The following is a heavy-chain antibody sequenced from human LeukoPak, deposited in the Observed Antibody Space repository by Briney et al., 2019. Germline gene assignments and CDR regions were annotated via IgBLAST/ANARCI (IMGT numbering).Heavy chain of an antibody. V-gene: IGHV1-18*01. D-gene: IGHD4-11*01. CDR2: ISAYNGNT. CDR1: GYTFTSYG. J-gene: IGHJ4*02. Sequence: ASVKDSCKASGYTFTSYGISWVRQAPGQGLEWMGWISAYNGNTNYAQKLQGRVTMTTDTSTSTAYMELRSLRSDDTAVYYCARGPTSGTVTKPRFDYWGQGTLVTVSS. CDR3: ARGPTSGTVTKPRFDY.